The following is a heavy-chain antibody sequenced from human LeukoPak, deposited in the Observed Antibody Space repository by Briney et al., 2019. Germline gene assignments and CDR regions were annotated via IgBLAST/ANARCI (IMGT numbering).Heavy chain of an antibody. V-gene: IGHV3-48*01. Sequence: GGSLRLSCAASGFTFSIYTMNWDRQAPGKGLEWLSYISGSSSPIYYADSVRGRFTISRDNAKNSLYLQMNSLRVDDTAVYYCARDFSSWGQGTLVTVSS. J-gene: IGHJ5*02. CDR2: ISGSSSPI. CDR3: ARDFSS. CDR1: GFTFSIYT.